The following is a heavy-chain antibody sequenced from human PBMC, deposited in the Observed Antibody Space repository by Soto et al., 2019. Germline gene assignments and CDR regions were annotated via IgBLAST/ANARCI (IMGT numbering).Heavy chain of an antibody. CDR2: IIPIFGTA. J-gene: IGHJ4*02. V-gene: IGHV1-69*13. Sequence: SVKVSCKASGGTFSSYAISWVRQAPGQGLEWMGGIIPIFGTANYAQKFQGRVTITADESTSTAYMELSSLRSEDTAVYYCASSSYYYDSSGYFGPDYWGQGTLVTVSS. D-gene: IGHD3-22*01. CDR1: GGTFSSYA. CDR3: ASSSYYYDSSGYFGPDY.